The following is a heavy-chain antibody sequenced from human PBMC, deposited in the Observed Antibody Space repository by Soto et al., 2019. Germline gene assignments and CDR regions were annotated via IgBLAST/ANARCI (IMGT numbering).Heavy chain of an antibody. J-gene: IGHJ5*02. V-gene: IGHV4-31*03. Sequence: SETLSLTCTVSGGSISSGGYYWSWIRQHPGKGLEWIGYIYYSGSTYYNPSLKSRVTISVDTSKNQFSLKLSSVTAADTAVYYCARGGYCSSNSCSRLYWFDPWGQGTLVTVSS. CDR2: IYYSGST. D-gene: IGHD2-2*01. CDR3: ARGGYCSSNSCSRLYWFDP. CDR1: GGSISSGGYY.